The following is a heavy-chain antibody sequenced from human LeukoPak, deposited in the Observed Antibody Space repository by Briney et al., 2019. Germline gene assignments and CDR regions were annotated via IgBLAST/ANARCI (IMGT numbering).Heavy chain of an antibody. V-gene: IGHV4-39*01. J-gene: IGHJ4*02. D-gene: IGHD3-10*01. CDR3: ARHDGSITMFDH. Sequence: SETLSLTCTVSGGSISSSSYYWGWIRQPPGKGLEWIGSIYYSGCTYYNPSLKSRVTISVDTSKNQFSLKLSSVTAADTAVYYCARHDGSITMFDHWGQGTLVTVSS. CDR2: IYYSGCT. CDR1: GGSISSSSYY.